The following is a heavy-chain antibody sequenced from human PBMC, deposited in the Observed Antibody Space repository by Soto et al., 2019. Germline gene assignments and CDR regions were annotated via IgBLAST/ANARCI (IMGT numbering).Heavy chain of an antibody. D-gene: IGHD3-10*01. CDR3: ARLAGMARADSYYGMDV. Sequence: ASVKVSCKASGGTFSSYAISWVRQAPGQGLEWMGGIIPIFGTANYAQKFQGRVTITADESTSTAYMELSSLRSEDTAVYYCARLAGMARADSYYGMDVWGQGTTVTVSS. CDR2: IIPIFGTA. V-gene: IGHV1-69*13. J-gene: IGHJ6*02. CDR1: GGTFSSYA.